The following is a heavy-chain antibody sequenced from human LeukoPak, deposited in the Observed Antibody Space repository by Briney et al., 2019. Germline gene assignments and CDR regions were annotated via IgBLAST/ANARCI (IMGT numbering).Heavy chain of an antibody. CDR2: VNPNSGDT. J-gene: IGHJ4*02. CDR1: GYTFISYY. D-gene: IGHD3-10*01. Sequence: GASVKVSCKASGYTFISYYIHWVRQAPGQGLEWMGWVNPNSGDTTYAQSLQGRVTMTTDASTSTAYMELRSLRSDDTAVYYCTRGGVDNNLLDFWGQGTLVTVSS. V-gene: IGHV1-18*04. CDR3: TRGGVDNNLLDF.